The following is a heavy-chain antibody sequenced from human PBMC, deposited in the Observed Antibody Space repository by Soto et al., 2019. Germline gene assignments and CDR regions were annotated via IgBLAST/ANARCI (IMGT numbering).Heavy chain of an antibody. V-gene: IGHV1-3*05. CDR3: ARSIVVVTALDY. J-gene: IGHJ4*02. D-gene: IGHD2-21*02. Sequence: QVQLVQSGAEEKKPGASVKVSCKASGYTFTSYAMHWVRQAPGRRVEWMGWINAGNGNTKYSQKFQGRVTITRDTSASTAYMELSSLRSEDTAVYYCARSIVVVTALDYWGQGTLVTVSS. CDR2: INAGNGNT. CDR1: GYTFTSYA.